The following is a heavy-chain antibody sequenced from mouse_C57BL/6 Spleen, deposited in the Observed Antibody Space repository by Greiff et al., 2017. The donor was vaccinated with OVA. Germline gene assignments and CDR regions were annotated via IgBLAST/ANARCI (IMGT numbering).Heavy chain of an antibody. J-gene: IGHJ1*03. Sequence: VQLQQPGTELVKPGASVKLSCKASGYTFTSYWMHWVKQRPGQGLEWIGNINPSNGGTNYNEKFKSKATLTVDKSSSTAYVQLSSLTSEDSAVYYCARCDYDPYYWYFDVWGTGTTVTVSS. CDR2: INPSNGGT. V-gene: IGHV1-53*01. D-gene: IGHD2-4*01. CDR3: ARCDYDPYYWYFDV. CDR1: GYTFTSYW.